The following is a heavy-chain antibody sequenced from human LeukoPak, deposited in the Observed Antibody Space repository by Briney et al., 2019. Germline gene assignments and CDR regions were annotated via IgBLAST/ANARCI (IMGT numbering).Heavy chain of an antibody. V-gene: IGHV4-61*02. J-gene: IGHJ3*02. Sequence: SETLSLTCTVSGGSISSGSYYWSWIRQPAGKGLEGIGRIYTSGSTNYNPSLKSRVTISVDTSKNQFSLKLSSVTAADTAVYYCARVRMALGAWTFDIWGQGTMVTVSS. CDR3: ARVRMALGAWTFDI. CDR1: GGSISSGSYY. CDR2: IYTSGST. D-gene: IGHD1-26*01.